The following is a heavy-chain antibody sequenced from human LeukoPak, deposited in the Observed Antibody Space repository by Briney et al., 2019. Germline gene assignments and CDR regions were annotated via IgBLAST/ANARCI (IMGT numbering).Heavy chain of an antibody. CDR1: GGSFSSGDYY. CDR2: INYSGYT. Sequence: SQTLSLTCTVSGGSFSSGDYYWGWVRQPPGKGLEWLGYINYSGYTLYNPSLRSRVTISIDTSKNHFSLKVSSVTAADTAVYYCARDRGYSYGPFDSWGPGTLVTVSS. J-gene: IGHJ4*02. V-gene: IGHV4-30-4*01. CDR3: ARDRGYSYGPFDS. D-gene: IGHD5-18*01.